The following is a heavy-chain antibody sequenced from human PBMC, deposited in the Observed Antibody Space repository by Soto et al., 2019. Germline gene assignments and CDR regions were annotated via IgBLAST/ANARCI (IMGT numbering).Heavy chain of an antibody. CDR2: INPSGGST. J-gene: IGHJ6*03. CDR1: GYTFTSYY. V-gene: IGHV1-46*03. Sequence: ASVKVSCKASGYTFTSYYMHWVRQAPGQGLEWMGIINPSGGSTSYAQKFQGRVTMTRDTSTSTVYMELSSLRSEDTAVYYCARGGVEDYDILTGYYKPGGYMDVWGKGTTVTVSS. CDR3: ARGGVEDYDILTGYYKPGGYMDV. D-gene: IGHD3-9*01.